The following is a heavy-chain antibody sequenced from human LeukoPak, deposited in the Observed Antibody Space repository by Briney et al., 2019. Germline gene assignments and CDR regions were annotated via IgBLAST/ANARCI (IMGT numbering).Heavy chain of an antibody. CDR3: ARDIATVQHQD. Sequence: EASVKASCKASGGTFSSYAISWVRQAPGQGLEWMGGIIPIFGTANYAQKFQGRVTITTDESTSTAYMDLRSLRSDDTAVYYCARDIATVQHQDWGQGTLVTVSS. CDR1: GGTFSSYA. V-gene: IGHV1-69*05. D-gene: IGHD1-1*01. CDR2: IIPIFGTA. J-gene: IGHJ4*02.